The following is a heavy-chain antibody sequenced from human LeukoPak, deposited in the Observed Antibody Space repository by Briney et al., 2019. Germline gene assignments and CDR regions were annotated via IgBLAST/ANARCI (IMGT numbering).Heavy chain of an antibody. Sequence: GGSLRLSCAASGFTFSSYSMNWVRQAPGKGLEWVSYISSSSSTIYYADSVKGRFTISRDNAKNSLYLQMNSLRAEDTAVYYCAIEGAAAGYYGMDVWGQGTTVTVSS. CDR3: AIEGAAAGYYGMDV. V-gene: IGHV3-48*01. CDR1: GFTFSSYS. CDR2: ISSSSSTI. D-gene: IGHD6-13*01. J-gene: IGHJ6*02.